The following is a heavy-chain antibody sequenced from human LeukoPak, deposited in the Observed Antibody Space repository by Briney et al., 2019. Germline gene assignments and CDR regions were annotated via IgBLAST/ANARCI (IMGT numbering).Heavy chain of an antibody. V-gene: IGHV3-21*01. D-gene: IGHD4-17*01. CDR3: ARWDDYGDPPDGFDI. Sequence: GGSLRLSCAASGFTFSSYSMNWVRQAPGKGLEWVSSISSSSSYIHYADSVKGRFTISRDNAKNSLYLQMNSLRAEDTAVYYCARWDDYGDPPDGFDIWGQGTMVTVSS. CDR1: GFTFSSYS. CDR2: ISSSSSYI. J-gene: IGHJ3*02.